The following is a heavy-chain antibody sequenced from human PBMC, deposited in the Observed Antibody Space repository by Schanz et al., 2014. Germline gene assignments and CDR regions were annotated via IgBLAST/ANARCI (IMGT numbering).Heavy chain of an antibody. Sequence: QVQLVESGGGLVKPGGSLRLSCAASGFTFSDYYMSWIRQAPGKGLEWVSYISSSGSYTNYADSVKGRFTTSRDNGKNSLYLQMNSLRAEDTAVYYCAGAVATIRADSFDIWGQGTMVAVSS. CDR1: GFTFSDYY. V-gene: IGHV3-11*06. CDR2: ISSSGSYT. D-gene: IGHD5-12*01. CDR3: AGAVATIRADSFDI. J-gene: IGHJ3*02.